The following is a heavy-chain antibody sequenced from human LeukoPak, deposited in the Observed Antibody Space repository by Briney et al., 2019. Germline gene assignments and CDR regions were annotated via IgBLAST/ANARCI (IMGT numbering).Heavy chain of an antibody. CDR1: GFTFSCYT. V-gene: IGHV3-64*04. D-gene: IGHD5-18*01. J-gene: IGHJ4*01. CDR3: ASRIPSTHYFDY. Sequence: GGLLRLSCSASGFTFSCYTLHWVPQAPGKGLEYVSAIRGNGSSTYYADSVKGRFTISRDNSKNSLYLQMNSLRAENTAIYYCASRIPSTHYFDYWGQGTLATAYS. CDR2: IRGNGSST.